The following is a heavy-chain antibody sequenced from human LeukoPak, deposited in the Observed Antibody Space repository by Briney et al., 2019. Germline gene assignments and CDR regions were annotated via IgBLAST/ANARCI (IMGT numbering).Heavy chain of an antibody. J-gene: IGHJ4*02. D-gene: IGHD3-22*01. V-gene: IGHV1-2*02. Sequence: ASVKVSCKASGYTFTGYYIHWVRQAPGQGLEWIGWINPNSGGTYYAQKFQGRVTMTRDTSISTAYMELSRLISDDTAIYYCARIRSYYYDNSEFDYWGQGTQVTVSS. CDR2: INPNSGGT. CDR1: GYTFTGYY. CDR3: ARIRSYYYDNSEFDY.